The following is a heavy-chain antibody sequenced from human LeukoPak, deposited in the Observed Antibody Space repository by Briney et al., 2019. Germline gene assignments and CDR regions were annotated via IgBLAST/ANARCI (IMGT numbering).Heavy chain of an antibody. CDR2: INPNSGGT. D-gene: IGHD3-22*01. Sequence: ASVKVSCKASGYTFTGYYMHWVRQAPGQGLEWMGWINPNSGGTNYAQKFQGRVTMTRDTSISTAYMELSRLRSDDTAVYYCAKDGMYYYDSSGYSRGGRFDYWGQGTLVTVSS. V-gene: IGHV1-2*02. CDR3: AKDGMYYYDSSGYSRGGRFDY. J-gene: IGHJ4*02. CDR1: GYTFTGYY.